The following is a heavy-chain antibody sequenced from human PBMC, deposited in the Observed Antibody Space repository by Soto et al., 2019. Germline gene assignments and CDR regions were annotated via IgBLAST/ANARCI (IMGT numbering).Heavy chain of an antibody. CDR3: ARIRGPIVVVPAANNWFDP. CDR2: IIPIFGTA. V-gene: IGHV1-69*13. D-gene: IGHD2-2*01. Sequence: ASVKVSCKASGGTFSSYAISWVRQAPGQGLEWMGGIIPIFGTANYAQKFQGRVTITADESTSTAYMELSSLRSEDTAVYYCARIRGPIVVVPAANNWFDPWGQGTLVTVSS. CDR1: GGTFSSYA. J-gene: IGHJ5*02.